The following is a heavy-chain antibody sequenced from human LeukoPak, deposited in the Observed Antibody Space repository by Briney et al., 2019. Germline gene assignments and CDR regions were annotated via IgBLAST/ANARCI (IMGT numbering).Heavy chain of an antibody. CDR3: ARDPSSWGGSFDY. D-gene: IGHD2-2*01. V-gene: IGHV1-2*02. CDR2: IDPNSGGT. Sequence: GASVKASCKASGYTFTGYYMHWVRQAPGHGLEWMGWIDPNSGGTKYAQNFQGRFTMTRDMSINTAYMELSRLRSDDTAVYYCARDPSSWGGSFDYWGQGTLVTVSS. J-gene: IGHJ4*02. CDR1: GYTFTGYY.